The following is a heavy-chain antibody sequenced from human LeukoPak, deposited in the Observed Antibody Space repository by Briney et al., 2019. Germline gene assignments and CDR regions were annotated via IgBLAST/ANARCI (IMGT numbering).Heavy chain of an antibody. V-gene: IGHV3-7*01. CDR1: GFTFSNYW. D-gene: IGHD6-13*01. J-gene: IGHJ4*02. Sequence: GGSLRLFCAASGFTFSNYWMSWVRQAPGKGLEWVAIIKQDGSEKYSVDSVKGRFIISRDNAKNSLYLQMNRLRVEDTALYYCARDSLEYTTSSAAYWGQGALVTVSS. CDR2: IKQDGSEK. CDR3: ARDSLEYTTSSAAY.